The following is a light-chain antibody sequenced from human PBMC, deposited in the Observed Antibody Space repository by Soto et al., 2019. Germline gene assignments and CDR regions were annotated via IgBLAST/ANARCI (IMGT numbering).Light chain of an antibody. J-gene: IGKJ1*01. CDR1: QSVSSSY. CDR2: GAS. V-gene: IGKV3-20*01. CDR3: QQYGNSPWT. Sequence: EIVLTQSPGTLSLSPGERATLSCRASQSVSSSYLAWYQQKPGQAPRPLIYGASSRAIGIPDRFSGSGSGTDFTLTISRLEPEDFAVYYCQQYGNSPWTVGRGTKVEIK.